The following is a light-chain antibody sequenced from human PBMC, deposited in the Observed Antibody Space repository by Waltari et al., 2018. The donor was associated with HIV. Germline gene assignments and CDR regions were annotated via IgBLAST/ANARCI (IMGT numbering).Light chain of an antibody. V-gene: IGLV1-51*01. Sequence: QSVLTQPPSVSAAPGQKVTIPCSGSSSHIWRNYVSWYQQLPGAAPKLLIYDKTERPSGIPDRFSGSKSGTSATLGITGLQTGDEADYYCGTWDSSLGGWVFGGGTKLAVL. CDR1: SSHIWRNY. CDR3: GTWDSSLGGWV. J-gene: IGLJ3*02. CDR2: DKT.